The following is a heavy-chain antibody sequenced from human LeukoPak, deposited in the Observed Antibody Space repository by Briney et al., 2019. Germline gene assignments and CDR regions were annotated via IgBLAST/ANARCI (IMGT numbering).Heavy chain of an antibody. Sequence: SEALTLTCAVSGGSISSGSSYWGWIRQPPGKGLEWIGTIYYRGSTYYNPSLKSRVTISVDTSKNQFSLRLSSATAADTAVYSCARLDKSIFQTFAYWRQGTLVAVSS. J-gene: IGHJ4*02. D-gene: IGHD3-9*01. CDR2: IYYRGST. CDR1: GGSISSGSSY. CDR3: ARLDKSIFQTFAY. V-gene: IGHV4-39*01.